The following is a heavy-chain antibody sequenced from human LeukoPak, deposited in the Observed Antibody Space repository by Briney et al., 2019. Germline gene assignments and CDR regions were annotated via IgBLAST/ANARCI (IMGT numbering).Heavy chain of an antibody. CDR1: GGSISSGGYS. CDR3: ARGPSYVFSSSGDNYYYYYGMDV. D-gene: IGHD5-18*01. V-gene: IGHV4-30-2*01. Sequence: PSETLSLTCAVSGGSISSGGYSWSWIRQPPGKGLEWIGYIYHSGSTYYNPSLKSRVTISVDRSKNQFSLKLSSVTAADTAVYYCARGPSYVFSSSGDNYYYYYGMDVWGQGTTVTVSS. J-gene: IGHJ6*02. CDR2: IYHSGST.